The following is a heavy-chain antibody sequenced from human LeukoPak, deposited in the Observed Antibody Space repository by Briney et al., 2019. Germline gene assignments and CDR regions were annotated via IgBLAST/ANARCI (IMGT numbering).Heavy chain of an antibody. CDR1: GFTFSSYA. V-gene: IGHV3-30-3*01. CDR2: ISYDGSNK. J-gene: IGHJ6*02. CDR3: ARDRDCSSTSCYLNYYYGMDV. D-gene: IGHD2-2*01. Sequence: GRSLRLSCAASGFTFSSYAMHWVRQAPGKGLEWVAVISYDGSNKYYADSVKGRFTISRDNSKNTLYLQMNSLRAEDTAVYYCARDRDCSSTSCYLNYYYGMDVWGQGTTVTVSS.